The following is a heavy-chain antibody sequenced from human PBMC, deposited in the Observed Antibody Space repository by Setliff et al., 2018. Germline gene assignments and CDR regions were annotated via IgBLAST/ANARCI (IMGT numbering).Heavy chain of an antibody. CDR2: IYYSGST. J-gene: IGHJ4*02. CDR3: AREGMGYYYGSRSYYTSYYFDY. Sequence: PSETLSLTCTVSGGSISSHYWSWIRQPPGKGLEWIGSIYYSGSTNYNPSLKSRVTISVDTSKNQFSLKLSSVTAADTAVYYCAREGMGYYYGSRSYYTSYYFDYWGQGTLVTVSS. CDR1: GGSISSHY. D-gene: IGHD3-10*01. V-gene: IGHV4-59*11.